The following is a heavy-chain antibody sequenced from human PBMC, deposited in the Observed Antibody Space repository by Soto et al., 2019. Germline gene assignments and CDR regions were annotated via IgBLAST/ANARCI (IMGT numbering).Heavy chain of an antibody. CDR2: INPGGSTA. V-gene: IGHV1-46*01. Sequence: GASVKVSCKATGYTFTNNYIHWVRQAPGQGLEWMAIINPGGSTATYAQKFQGRVTMTRDTSTSTVYMELSSLRFEDTAVYYCARDGGAMVRGVLVALLIDYWG. J-gene: IGHJ4*01. D-gene: IGHD3-10*01. CDR1: GYTFTNNY. CDR3: ARDGGAMVRGVLVALLIDY.